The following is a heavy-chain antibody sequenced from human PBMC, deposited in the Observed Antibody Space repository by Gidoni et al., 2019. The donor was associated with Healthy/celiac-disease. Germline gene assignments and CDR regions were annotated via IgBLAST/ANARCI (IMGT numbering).Heavy chain of an antibody. J-gene: IGHJ5*02. D-gene: IGHD2-2*02. CDR2: IYYSGST. CDR3: ARGEVVPAAIHGWFDP. V-gene: IGHV4-59*01. Sequence: QVQLQESGPGLVKPSETLSLTCPVSGGSISSYYWSWIRQPPGKGLEWIGYIYYSGSTNYNPSLKSRVTISVDTSKNQFSLKLSSVTAADTAVYYCARGEVVPAAIHGWFDPWGQGTLVTVSS. CDR1: GGSISSYY.